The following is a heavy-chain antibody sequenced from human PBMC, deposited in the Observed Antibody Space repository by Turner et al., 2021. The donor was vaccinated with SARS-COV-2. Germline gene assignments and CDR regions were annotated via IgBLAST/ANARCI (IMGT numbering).Heavy chain of an antibody. V-gene: IGHV1-18*04. D-gene: IGHD7-27*01. CDR1: GYTFTSYA. CDR3: ARYISGDGAELGFGI. Sequence: QGQLAQPGAEVKKPGASGTVSCMASGYTFTSYAISELRQAPGQGREWMGWISAYNGNTNYAQKLKGRVTMTTDLSTSTAYMELRRVRADDTALYYCARYISGDGAELGFGIWGQGTMVTISS. CDR2: ISAYNGNT. J-gene: IGHJ3*02.